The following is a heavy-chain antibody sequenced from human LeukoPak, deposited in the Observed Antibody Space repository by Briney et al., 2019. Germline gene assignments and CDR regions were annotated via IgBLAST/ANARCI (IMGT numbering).Heavy chain of an antibody. D-gene: IGHD2-2*01. J-gene: IGHJ1*01. Sequence: ASVKVSCKASGYTFTSYYMHWVRQAPGQGLEWMGIINPSGGSTSYAQKFQGRVTMTRDMSTSTVYMELSSLRSEDTAVYYCARRYCSSTSCPPRDKHFQHWGQGTLVTVSS. CDR1: GYTFTSYY. CDR2: INPSGGST. V-gene: IGHV1-46*01. CDR3: ARRYCSSTSCPPRDKHFQH.